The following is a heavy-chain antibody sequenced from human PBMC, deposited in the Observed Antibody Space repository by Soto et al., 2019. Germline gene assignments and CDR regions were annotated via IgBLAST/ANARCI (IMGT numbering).Heavy chain of an antibody. CDR3: ARTIAAAGTTAWYYYGMDV. D-gene: IGHD6-13*01. J-gene: IGHJ6*02. Sequence: GGSLRLSCAASGFTFSSYAMHWVRQAPGKGLEWVAVISYDGSNKYYADSVKGRFTISRDNSKNTLYLQMNSLRAEDTAVYYCARTIAAAGTTAWYYYGMDVWDQGTTVTVSS. V-gene: IGHV3-30-3*01. CDR2: ISYDGSNK. CDR1: GFTFSSYA.